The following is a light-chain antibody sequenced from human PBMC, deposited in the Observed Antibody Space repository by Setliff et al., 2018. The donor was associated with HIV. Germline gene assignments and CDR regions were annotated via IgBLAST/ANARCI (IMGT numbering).Light chain of an antibody. CDR3: SSYTSNNLYV. J-gene: IGLJ1*01. Sequence: QSVLTQPASVSGSPGQSITISCTGTSSDVGTYNYVSWYQQHPGKAPKLMSYEVSNRPSGVSNRFSGSKSGNTASLTISGLQAEDEADYYCSSYTSNNLYVFGTGTKVTVL. CDR2: EVS. CDR1: SSDVGTYNY. V-gene: IGLV2-14*01.